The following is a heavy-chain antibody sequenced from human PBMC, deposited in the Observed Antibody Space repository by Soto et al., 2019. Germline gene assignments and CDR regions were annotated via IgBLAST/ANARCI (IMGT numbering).Heavy chain of an antibody. Sequence: EVQLVESGGGLVQPGGSLRLPCAGSGFTFNTYWIHWVRQAPGKGLVWVSCINSDGTSTRYADSVKGRFTISRDNAKNTLYLQMNSLRTEDTAVYYCARGRYCGMDVWGQGTTVTVSS. V-gene: IGHV3-74*01. CDR3: ARGRYCGMDV. D-gene: IGHD1-1*01. CDR1: GFTFNTYW. J-gene: IGHJ6*02. CDR2: INSDGTST.